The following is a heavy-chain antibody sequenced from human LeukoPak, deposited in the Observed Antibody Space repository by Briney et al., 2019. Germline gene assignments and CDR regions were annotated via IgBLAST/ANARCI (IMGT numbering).Heavy chain of an antibody. CDR2: ISAYNGNT. CDR1: GGTFSSYA. V-gene: IGHV1-18*01. Sequence: ASVKVSCKASGGTFSSYAISWVRQAPGQGLEWMGWISAYNGNTNYAQKLQGRVTMTTDTSTSTAYMELRSLRSDDTAVYYCARDPYSGSSQGDDYWGQGTLVTVSS. D-gene: IGHD1-26*01. J-gene: IGHJ4*02. CDR3: ARDPYSGSSQGDDY.